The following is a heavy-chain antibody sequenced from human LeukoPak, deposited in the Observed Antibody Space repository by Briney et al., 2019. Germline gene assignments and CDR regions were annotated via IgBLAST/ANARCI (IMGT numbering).Heavy chain of an antibody. D-gene: IGHD6-6*01. Sequence: GGSLRLSCAASGYTFTDHGMHWVRQAPGKGLEWVANIWFDGSQEYYADTVKGRFTIFRDISKNTLYLQMNSLRAEDTAVYYCARDLAVARLDFRGQGTLVTVSS. J-gene: IGHJ4*02. CDR1: GYTFTDHG. V-gene: IGHV3-33*01. CDR3: ARDLAVARLDF. CDR2: IWFDGSQE.